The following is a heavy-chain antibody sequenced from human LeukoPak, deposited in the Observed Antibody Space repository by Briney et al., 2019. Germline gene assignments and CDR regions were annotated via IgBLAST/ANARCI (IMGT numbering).Heavy chain of an antibody. Sequence: GGSLRLSCAASGFTFSSYGMHWVRQAPGKGLEWVAFIRYDGSNKYYADSVKGRFTISRDNSKNTLYLQMNSLRAEDTAVYYCAKDNSPSTVVAATWENWFDPWGQGTLVTVSS. V-gene: IGHV3-30*02. D-gene: IGHD2-15*01. CDR1: GFTFSSYG. CDR3: AKDNSPSTVVAATWENWFDP. CDR2: IRYDGSNK. J-gene: IGHJ5*02.